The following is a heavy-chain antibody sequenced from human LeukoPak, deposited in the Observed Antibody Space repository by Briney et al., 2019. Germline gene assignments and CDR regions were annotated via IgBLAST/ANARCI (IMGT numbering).Heavy chain of an antibody. V-gene: IGHV3-7*05. CDR1: GFSCSIYW. Sequence: LTGGSLRLSCAASGFSCSIYWMTCVRQAPGKGLEWVASLKQDGSEKYYVDSVKGRFTISRDNAKNSLSLQMNSLRAEDMAVYYCARWVSGWDVWGQGTTVTVSS. J-gene: IGHJ6*02. CDR3: ARWVSGWDV. CDR2: LKQDGSEK.